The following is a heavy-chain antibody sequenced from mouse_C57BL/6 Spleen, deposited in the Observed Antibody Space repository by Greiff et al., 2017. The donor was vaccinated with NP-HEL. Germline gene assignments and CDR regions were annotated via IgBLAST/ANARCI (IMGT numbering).Heavy chain of an antibody. CDR2: IDPSDSYT. CDR1: GYTFTSYW. V-gene: IGHV1-69*01. J-gene: IGHJ4*01. CDR3: ARAGGYDYHHAMDD. D-gene: IGHD2-4*01. Sequence: QVQLQQPGAELVMPGASVKLSCKASGYTFTSYWMHWVKQRPGQGLEWIGEIDPSDSYTNYNQKFKGKSTLTVDKSSSTAYMQLSSLTSEDSAVYYCARAGGYDYHHAMDDWGQGTSVTVSS.